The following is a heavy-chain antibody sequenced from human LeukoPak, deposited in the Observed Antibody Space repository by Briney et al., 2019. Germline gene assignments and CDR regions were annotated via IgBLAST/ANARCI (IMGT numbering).Heavy chain of an antibody. D-gene: IGHD3-22*01. CDR3: ARRTYYYDSSGYYSFDY. Sequence: PGGSLRLSCAASGFTFSSYSMNWVRQAPGKGLEWVSSISSSSSYIYYADSVKGRFTISRDNAKNSLYLQMNSLRAEDTAVYYCARRTYYYDSSGYYSFDYWGQGTLVTVSS. CDR2: ISSSSSYI. J-gene: IGHJ4*02. V-gene: IGHV3-21*01. CDR1: GFTFSSYS.